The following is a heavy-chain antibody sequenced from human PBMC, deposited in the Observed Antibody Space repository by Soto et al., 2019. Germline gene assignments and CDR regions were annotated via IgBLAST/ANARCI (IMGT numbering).Heavy chain of an antibody. V-gene: IGHV3-9*01. CDR1: GFTFDDYA. Sequence: EVQLVESGGDLVQPGRSLRLSCAASGFTFDDYAMHWVRQVPGKGLEWVSGINWNSGGIGYADSVKGRFAISRDNAKNSLHLQMNSLRAEDTAFYYCVKDESINWYSGHFRHWGQGTLVTVSS. CDR3: VKDESINWYSGHFRH. D-gene: IGHD6-13*01. J-gene: IGHJ1*01. CDR2: INWNSGGI.